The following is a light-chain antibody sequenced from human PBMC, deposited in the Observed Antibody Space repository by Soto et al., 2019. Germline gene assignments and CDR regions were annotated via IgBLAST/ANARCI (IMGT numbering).Light chain of an antibody. CDR1: SSNIGSNT. Sequence: QLVLTQPPSASGTPGQRVTISCSGSSSNIGSNTVNWYQQLPGTAPKLLIYSNNQRPSGVPDRFSGSKSGTSASLAISGLQSEDEADYFCAAWDDSLNGSVVFGGGTKVTV. CDR2: SNN. J-gene: IGLJ2*01. V-gene: IGLV1-44*01. CDR3: AAWDDSLNGSVV.